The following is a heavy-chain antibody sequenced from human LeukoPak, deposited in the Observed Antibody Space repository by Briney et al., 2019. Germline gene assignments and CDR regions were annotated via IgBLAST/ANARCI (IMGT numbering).Heavy chain of an antibody. CDR2: IKGDGSAA. J-gene: IGHJ5*02. Sequence: GGSLRLSCAASGYTFRIDCVHWVREAPGRGRMWVSRIKGDGSAASDADSGKGRFTISRDNAKNTLYLQVNSLRVEDMAVYYCARSYWLDLWGQGALVTVSS. V-gene: IGHV3-74*01. CDR1: GYTFRIDC. CDR3: ARSYWLDL.